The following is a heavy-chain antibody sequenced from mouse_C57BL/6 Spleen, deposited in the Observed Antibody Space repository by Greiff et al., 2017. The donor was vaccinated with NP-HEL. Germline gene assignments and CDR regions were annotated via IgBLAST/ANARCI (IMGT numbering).Heavy chain of an antibody. CDR3: SLYYGSSYWYFDV. V-gene: IGHV1-15*01. CDR1: GYTFTDYE. CDR2: IDPETGGT. Sequence: VKLVESGAELVRPGASVTLSCKASGYTFTDYEMHWVKQTPVHGLEWIGAIDPETGGTAYNQKFKGKAILTADKSSSTAYMELRSLTSEDSAVYYCSLYYGSSYWYFDVWGTGTTVTVSS. J-gene: IGHJ1*03. D-gene: IGHD1-1*01.